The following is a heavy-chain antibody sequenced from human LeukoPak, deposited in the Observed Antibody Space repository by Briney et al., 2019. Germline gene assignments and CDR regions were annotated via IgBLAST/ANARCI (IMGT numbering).Heavy chain of an antibody. CDR3: ARDYTGYFP. J-gene: IGHJ5*02. D-gene: IGHD3-9*01. CDR2: IKTGGSEK. Sequence: GGSLRLSCEASGFTFSSYWMSWVRQAPGKGLEWVANIKTGGSEKYYVDSVKGRFTISRDNAKNSLYLQMNSLRAEDTAVYYCARDYTGYFPWGQGTLVIVSS. CDR1: GFTFSSYW. V-gene: IGHV3-7*03.